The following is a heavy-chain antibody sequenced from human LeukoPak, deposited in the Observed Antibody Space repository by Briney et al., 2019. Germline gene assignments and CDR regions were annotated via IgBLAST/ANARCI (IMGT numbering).Heavy chain of an antibody. CDR3: ARGRGYNAFDI. Sequence: SETLSLTCAVSGGSTSDYYWNWIRQPPGKGLEWIGEINHSGSTNYNPSLKSRVTISVDTSKNQFSLKLSSVTAADTAVYYCARGRGYNAFDIWGQGTMVTVSS. V-gene: IGHV4-34*01. CDR2: INHSGST. D-gene: IGHD5-18*01. CDR1: GGSTSDYY. J-gene: IGHJ3*02.